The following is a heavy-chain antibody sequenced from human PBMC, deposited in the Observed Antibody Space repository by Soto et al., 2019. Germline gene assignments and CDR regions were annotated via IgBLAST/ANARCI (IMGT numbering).Heavy chain of an antibody. CDR1: GGSISSSSYY. J-gene: IGHJ5*02. Sequence: PSETLSLTCTFSGGSISSSSYYLGWIRQPPGKGLEWIGSIYYSGSTYYNPSLKSRVTISVDTSKNQFSLKLSSVTAADTAVYYCARHFDWLLYPRRWFDPWGQGTLVTVSS. CDR2: IYYSGST. D-gene: IGHD3-9*01. CDR3: ARHFDWLLYPRRWFDP. V-gene: IGHV4-39*01.